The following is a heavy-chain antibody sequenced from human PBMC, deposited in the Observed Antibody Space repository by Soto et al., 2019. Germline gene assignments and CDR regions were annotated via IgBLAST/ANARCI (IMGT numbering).Heavy chain of an antibody. CDR1: GGSISSINW. Sequence: SETLSLTCAVSGGSISSINWWSWVRQPPGKGLEWIGEIYHSGSTNYNPSLKSRVTISVDKSKNQFSLKLSSVTAADTAVYYCARAGVGATYFDYWGQGTLVTVSS. D-gene: IGHD1-26*01. V-gene: IGHV4-4*02. J-gene: IGHJ4*02. CDR2: IYHSGST. CDR3: ARAGVGATYFDY.